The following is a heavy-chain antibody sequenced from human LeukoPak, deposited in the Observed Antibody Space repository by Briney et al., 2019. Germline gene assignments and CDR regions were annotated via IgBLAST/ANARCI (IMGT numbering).Heavy chain of an antibody. CDR3: ERLAVTTRHYYYYYYMDV. CDR2: IYPGDSDT. D-gene: IGHD4-17*01. CDR1: GYSFTSYW. V-gene: IGHV5-51*01. J-gene: IGHJ6*03. Sequence: GESLKISCKGSGYSFTSYWIGWVRQMPGKGLEWMGIIYPGDSDTRYSPSFQGQVTISADKSISTAYLQWSSLKASDTAMYYCERLAVTTRHYYYYYYMDVWGKGTTVTVSS.